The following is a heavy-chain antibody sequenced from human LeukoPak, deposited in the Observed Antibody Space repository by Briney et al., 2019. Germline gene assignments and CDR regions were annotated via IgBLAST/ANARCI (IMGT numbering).Heavy chain of an antibody. CDR1: GFTFNTFW. J-gene: IGHJ4*02. CDR2: IKHDGSEK. D-gene: IGHD5-12*01. Sequence: GGSLRLSCAASGFTFNTFWMSWVRQAPGKGLEWVANIKHDGSEKYYVDSVKGRFTISRDNAKNSLYLQMSSLRADDTAVYYCARVEASGYDYGAFDYWGQGTLVTVSS. V-gene: IGHV3-7*01. CDR3: ARVEASGYDYGAFDY.